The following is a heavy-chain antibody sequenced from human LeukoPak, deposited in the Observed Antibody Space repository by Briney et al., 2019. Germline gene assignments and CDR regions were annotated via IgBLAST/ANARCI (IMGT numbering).Heavy chain of an antibody. CDR1: GGSFSGYY. CDR3: AREKPPIAVAGPDAFDI. V-gene: IGHV4-34*01. D-gene: IGHD6-19*01. CDR2: INHSGST. Sequence: SETLSLTCAVYGGSFSGYYWSWIRQPPGKGLEWIGEINHSGSTNYNPSLKSRVTISVDTSKNQFSLKLSSVTAADTAVYYCAREKPPIAVAGPDAFDIWGQGTMVTVSS. J-gene: IGHJ3*02.